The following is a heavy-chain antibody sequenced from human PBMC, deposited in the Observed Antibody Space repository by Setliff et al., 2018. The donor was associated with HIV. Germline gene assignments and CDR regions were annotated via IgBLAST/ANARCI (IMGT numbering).Heavy chain of an antibody. J-gene: IGHJ3*02. CDR1: GYTFTSYY. CDR2: INPSGGST. Sequence: ASVKVSCKASGYTFTSYYIHWVRQAPGQGLEWMGIINPSGGSTNYAQKFQDRVTMTRDTSTTTVYMDLRSLRSEDTAVYYCARARGRLSDFDIWVQGTMVTVSS. D-gene: IGHD3-10*01. CDR3: ARARGRLSDFDI. V-gene: IGHV1-46*01.